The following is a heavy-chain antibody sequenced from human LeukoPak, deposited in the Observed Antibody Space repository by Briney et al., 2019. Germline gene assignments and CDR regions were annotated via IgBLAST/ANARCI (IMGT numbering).Heavy chain of an antibody. CDR1: GGTFSSYA. Sequence: SVRVSCKASGGTFSSYAISWVRQAPGQGLEGRGGIIPIFGTANYAQKFQGRVTITTDESTSTAYMELSSLRSEDTAVYYCARSLKGGSYARPFDYWGQGTLVTVSS. V-gene: IGHV1-69*05. D-gene: IGHD1-26*01. CDR2: IIPIFGTA. J-gene: IGHJ4*02. CDR3: ARSLKGGSYARPFDY.